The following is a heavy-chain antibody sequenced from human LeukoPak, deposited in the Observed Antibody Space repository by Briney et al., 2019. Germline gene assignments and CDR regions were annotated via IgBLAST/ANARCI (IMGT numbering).Heavy chain of an antibody. J-gene: IGHJ5*02. D-gene: IGHD2-21*02. CDR1: GDSVSSNSAA. CDR2: TYYRSKWYN. CDR3: ARALVTPTPGGNWFDP. Sequence: SQTLSLTCAISGDSVSSNSAAWNWIRQSPSRGLEWQGRTYYRSKWYNDYAVSVKSRITINPDTSKNQFSLQLNSVTPEDTAVYYCARALVTPTPGGNWFDPWGQGTLVTVSS. V-gene: IGHV6-1*01.